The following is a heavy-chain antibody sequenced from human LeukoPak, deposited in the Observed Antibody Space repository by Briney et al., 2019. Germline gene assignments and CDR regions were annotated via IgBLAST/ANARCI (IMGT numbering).Heavy chain of an antibody. CDR2: IIPIFGTA. Sequence: GASVKVSCKASGGTFSSYAISWVRQAPGQGLEWMGGIIPIFGTANYAQKFQGRVTITTDESTSTAYMELSSLRSEDTAVYYCARDGRKYDFWSGYYPRYLDYWGQGTLVTVSS. V-gene: IGHV1-69*05. J-gene: IGHJ4*02. CDR3: ARDGRKYDFWSGYYPRYLDY. CDR1: GGTFSSYA. D-gene: IGHD3-3*01.